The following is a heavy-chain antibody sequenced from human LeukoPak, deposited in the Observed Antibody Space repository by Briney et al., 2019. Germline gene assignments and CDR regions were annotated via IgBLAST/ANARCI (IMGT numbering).Heavy chain of an antibody. CDR3: ARPNSSGWPHDAFDI. D-gene: IGHD6-19*01. V-gene: IGHV1-46*01. CDR2: INPSGGST. CDR1: GYTFTSYY. Sequence: GASVKVSCKASGYTFTSYYMHWVRQAPGQGLEWMGIINPSGGSTSYAQKFQGRVTMTRDTSMSTVYMELSSLRSEDTAVYYCARPNSSGWPHDAFDIWGQGTMVTVSS. J-gene: IGHJ3*02.